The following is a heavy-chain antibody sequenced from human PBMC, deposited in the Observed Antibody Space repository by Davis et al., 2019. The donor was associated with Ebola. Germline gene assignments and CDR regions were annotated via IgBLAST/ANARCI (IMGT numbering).Heavy chain of an antibody. D-gene: IGHD3-10*01. J-gene: IGHJ6*02. V-gene: IGHV1-18*01. CDR1: GYTFTSYG. CDR2: ISAYNGNT. CDR3: ARERAYYYGSGSLVYGMDV. Sequence: ASVKVSCKASGYTFTSYGISWVRQAPGQGLEWMGWISAYNGNTNYAQKLQGSVTMTTDTSTSTVYMELSSLRSEDTAVYYCARERAYYYGSGSLVYGMDVWGQGTTVTVSS.